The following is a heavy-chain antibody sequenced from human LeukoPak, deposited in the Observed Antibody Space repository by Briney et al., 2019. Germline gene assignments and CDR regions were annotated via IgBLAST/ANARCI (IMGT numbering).Heavy chain of an antibody. Sequence: GGSLRLPCAVSGFTFGSYTLHWVRQAPGKGLEWVALISNDGTKKFYADSVKGRFTISRDNSEDTVYLQMNSLRVEDTAVYYCARDRRGYYYDGNAFYFDYWGQGTQVTVST. CDR2: ISNDGTKK. CDR3: ARDRRGYYYDGNAFYFDY. V-gene: IGHV3-30-3*01. J-gene: IGHJ4*02. D-gene: IGHD3-22*01. CDR1: GFTFGSYT.